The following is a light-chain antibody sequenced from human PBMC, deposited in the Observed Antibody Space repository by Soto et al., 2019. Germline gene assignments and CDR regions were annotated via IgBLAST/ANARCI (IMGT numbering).Light chain of an antibody. Sequence: DIQLTQSPSFLSASVGDRVTITCRASQAISNFLAWYQQKPGVAPKLLIYSASTLHSGVPSRFSGSGSGTEFTLTISSLQPEDFATYYCQYITTYPVIFGGGTKVEIK. CDR2: SAS. J-gene: IGKJ4*01. CDR3: QYITTYPVI. CDR1: QAISNF. V-gene: IGKV1-9*01.